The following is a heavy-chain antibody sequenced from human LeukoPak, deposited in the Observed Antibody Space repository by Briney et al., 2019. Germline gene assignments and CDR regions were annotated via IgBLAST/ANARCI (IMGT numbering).Heavy chain of an antibody. CDR1: GYTFTSYF. D-gene: IGHD1-26*01. CDR3: ARGGRWELPRPYAFDI. Sequence: ASVKVSCKASGYTFTSYFMHWVRQAPGQGFGWMGIINSSGGSTSYAQKFQGRVTMTRDTSTSTVHMELSSLRSEDTAVYYCARGGRWELPRPYAFDIWGQGTMVTVSS. CDR2: INSSGGST. J-gene: IGHJ3*02. V-gene: IGHV1-46*01.